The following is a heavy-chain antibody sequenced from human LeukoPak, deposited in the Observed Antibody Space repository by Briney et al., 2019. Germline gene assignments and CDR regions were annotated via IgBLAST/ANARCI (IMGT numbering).Heavy chain of an antibody. J-gene: IGHJ4*02. Sequence: KTGGSLRLSCAASGFTFSSYAMSWVRQAPGKGLEWVSSISSSSSYIYYADSVKGRFTISRDNAKNSLYLQMNSLRAEDTAVYYCARARGSSWYGPDYWGQGTLVTVSS. D-gene: IGHD6-13*01. CDR3: ARARGSSWYGPDY. CDR2: ISSSSSYI. V-gene: IGHV3-21*01. CDR1: GFTFSSYA.